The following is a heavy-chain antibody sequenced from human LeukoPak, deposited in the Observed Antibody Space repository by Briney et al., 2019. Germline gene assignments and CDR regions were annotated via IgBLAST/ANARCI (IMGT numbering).Heavy chain of an antibody. D-gene: IGHD3-3*01. J-gene: IGHJ5*02. Sequence: GGSLRLSCAASGFTFSSYSMNWVRQAPGKGLEWVSYISSSSSTIYYADSAKGRSTISRDNAKNSLYLQMNSLRAEDTAVYYCARGPNYDLPFDPWGQGTLVTVSS. CDR2: ISSSSSTI. V-gene: IGHV3-48*01. CDR3: ARGPNYDLPFDP. CDR1: GFTFSSYS.